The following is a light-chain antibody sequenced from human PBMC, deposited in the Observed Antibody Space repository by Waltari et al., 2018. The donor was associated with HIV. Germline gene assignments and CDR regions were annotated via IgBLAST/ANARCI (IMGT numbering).Light chain of an antibody. V-gene: IGKV3-15*01. J-gene: IGKJ3*01. Sequence: EIVMTQPPATLSVSPGERATLSCRASQCVSSNLAWYQQKPGQAPRLLIYGASTRATGIPARFSGSGSGTEFTLTISSLQSEDFAVYYCQQYNNWPSFTFGPGTKVDIK. CDR1: QCVSSN. CDR3: QQYNNWPSFT. CDR2: GAS.